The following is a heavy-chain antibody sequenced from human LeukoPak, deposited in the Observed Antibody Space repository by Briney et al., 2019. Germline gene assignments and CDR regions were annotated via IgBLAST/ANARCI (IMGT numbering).Heavy chain of an antibody. CDR1: GGSITGYY. CDR3: AREEFLHEIDSSGYFDY. CDR2: VYSSGVG. V-gene: IGHV4-4*07. J-gene: IGHJ4*02. D-gene: IGHD3-22*01. Sequence: SETLSLTCTVSGGSITGYYWNWIRQPAGQGLEWLGRVYSSGVGNYNPSLTSRVIMSVDTSKNQFSLKLTSLTAADTAVYYCAREEFLHEIDSSGYFDYWGQGTLVTVSS.